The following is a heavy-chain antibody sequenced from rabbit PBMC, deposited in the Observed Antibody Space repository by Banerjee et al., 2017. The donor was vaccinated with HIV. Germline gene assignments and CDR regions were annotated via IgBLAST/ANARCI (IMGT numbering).Heavy chain of an antibody. J-gene: IGHJ4*01. CDR3: AREASSSGILYYFNL. D-gene: IGHD1-1*01. Sequence: QEQLVESGGGLVQPEGSLTLTCKASGFDFSSNAMCWVRQAPGKRLEWIACIYTNSDSAYYASWAKGRFTISKTSSTTVTLQMTSLTAADTATYFCAREASSSGILYYFNLWGPGTLVTVS. CDR2: IYTNSDSA. CDR1: GFDFSSNA. V-gene: IGHV1S45*01.